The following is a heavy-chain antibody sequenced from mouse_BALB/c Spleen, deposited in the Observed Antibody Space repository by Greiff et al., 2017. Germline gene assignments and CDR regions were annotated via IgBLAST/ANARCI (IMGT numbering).Heavy chain of an antibody. D-gene: IGHD2-4*01. V-gene: IGHV1-87*01. CDR2: IYPGDGDT. CDR3: ARGGTMITTRDWYFDV. CDR1: GYTFTSYW. J-gene: IGHJ1*01. Sequence: VKLMESGAELARPGASVKLSCKASGYTFTSYWMQWVKQRPGQGLEWIGAIYPGDGDTRYTQKFKGKATLTADKSSSTAYMQLSSLASEDSAVYYCARGGTMITTRDWYFDVWGAGTTVTVSS.